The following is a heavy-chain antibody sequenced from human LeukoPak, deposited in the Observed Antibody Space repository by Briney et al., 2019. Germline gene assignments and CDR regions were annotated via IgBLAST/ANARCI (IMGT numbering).Heavy chain of an antibody. J-gene: IGHJ4*02. CDR1: GVSFNDYY. Sequence: SETLSLTCAVSGVSFNDYYWSWVRQTPRKGLEWIGEINHSGYTNDSPSLKSRVTLSIDTSRKQFSLNLRSVTVADSGIYYCTRMTTGHDYWGQGTLVTVSS. CDR3: TRMTTGHDY. D-gene: IGHD4-17*01. V-gene: IGHV4-34*01. CDR2: INHSGYT.